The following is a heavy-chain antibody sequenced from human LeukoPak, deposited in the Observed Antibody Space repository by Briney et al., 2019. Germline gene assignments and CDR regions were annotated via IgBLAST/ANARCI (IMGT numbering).Heavy chain of an antibody. CDR3: ARDGYCSGGTCHTSGY. J-gene: IGHJ4*02. Sequence: PGRSLRLSCAASGFTFSSYAMHWVRQAPGKGLEWVAVIWYDGSNKYYADSVKGRFTISRDNSKNTLYLQMNSLRAEDTAVYYCARDGYCSGGTCHTSGYWGQGTLVTVSS. V-gene: IGHV3-33*08. CDR1: GFTFSSYA. CDR2: IWYDGSNK. D-gene: IGHD2-15*01.